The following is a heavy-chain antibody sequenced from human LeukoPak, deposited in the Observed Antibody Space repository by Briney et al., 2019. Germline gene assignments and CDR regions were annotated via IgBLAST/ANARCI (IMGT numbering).Heavy chain of an antibody. Sequence: GGSLSLSCEVSGFTFSDHYMDWVRQPPGKGLEWVVRSRKKVNSYITEYAASVKRRSTVSRDDVKNSPYLQMNSRKSRDTAVYYCARVRERSFFDYWGQGTLVTASS. CDR3: ARVRERSFFDY. J-gene: IGHJ4*02. CDR2: SRKKVNSYIT. V-gene: IGHV3-72*01. CDR1: GFTFSDHY.